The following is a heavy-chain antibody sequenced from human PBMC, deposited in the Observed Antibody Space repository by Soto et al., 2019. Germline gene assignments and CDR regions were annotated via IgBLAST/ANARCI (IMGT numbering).Heavy chain of an antibody. CDR2: ISHDGHA. Sequence: PSETLSLTCSVLGDSISDTCYYWGWIRQSPEKGLEWIGSISHDGHAYYNPTLKSRVTLFADTSRNQFSLKMKSVTVADTTLYFCARQVYGNYLGGSWFDPWGQGALVTVSS. CDR3: ARQVYGNYLGGSWFDP. D-gene: IGHD4-17*01. J-gene: IGHJ5*02. CDR1: GDSISDTCYY. V-gene: IGHV4-39*01.